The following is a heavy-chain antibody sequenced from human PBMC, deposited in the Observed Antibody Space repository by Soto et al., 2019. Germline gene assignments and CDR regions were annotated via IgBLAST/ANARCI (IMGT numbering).Heavy chain of an antibody. Sequence: SETLSLTCAVYGGSFSGYYWSWIRQPPGKGLEWIGEINHSGSTNYNPSLKSRVTISVDTSKNQFSLKLSSVTAADTAVYYCARPTAMVSGVLVDVWGKGTTVTVSS. CDR2: INHSGST. CDR3: ARPTAMVSGVLVDV. D-gene: IGHD5-18*01. V-gene: IGHV4-34*01. J-gene: IGHJ6*04. CDR1: GGSFSGYY.